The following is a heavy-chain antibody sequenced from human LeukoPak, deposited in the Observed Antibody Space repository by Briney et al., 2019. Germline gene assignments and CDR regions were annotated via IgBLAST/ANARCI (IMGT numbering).Heavy chain of an antibody. CDR3: AKDRNAWPTNFDS. D-gene: IGHD5-24*01. J-gene: IGHJ4*02. Sequence: PGGSLRLSCAASGFTFSTYAVNWVRQASGKGLERVSAISSSGGTAYYADSVKGRFSISRDNSKNTLYLRMNSLRAEDTAIYYCAKDRNAWPTNFDSWGQGTLVTVSA. V-gene: IGHV3-23*01. CDR2: ISSSGGTA. CDR1: GFTFSTYA.